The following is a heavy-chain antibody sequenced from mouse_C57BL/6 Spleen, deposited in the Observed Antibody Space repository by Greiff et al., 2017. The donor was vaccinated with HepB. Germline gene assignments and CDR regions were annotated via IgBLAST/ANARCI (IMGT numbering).Heavy chain of an antibody. CDR2: IYPGGGYT. J-gene: IGHJ2*01. D-gene: IGHD4-1*01. V-gene: IGHV1-63*01. Sequence: LVESGAELVRPGTSVKMSCKASGYTFTNYWIGWAKQRPGHGLEWIGDIYPGGGYTNYNEKFKGKATLTADKSSSTAYMQFSSLTSEDSAIYYCARSWDVHFDYWGQGTTLTVSS. CDR1: GYTFTNYW. CDR3: ARSWDVHFDY.